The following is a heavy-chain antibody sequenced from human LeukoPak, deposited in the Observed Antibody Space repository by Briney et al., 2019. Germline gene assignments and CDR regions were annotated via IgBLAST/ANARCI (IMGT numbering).Heavy chain of an antibody. CDR2: ISGDGGIT. CDR3: AKSSGPGGYYYYGMDV. D-gene: IGHD6-19*01. J-gene: IGHJ6*02. Sequence: GGSLRLSCAASEFTFSTYAMSWVRRAPGKGLEWVSGISGDGGITYYADSVRGRFTTSRDNSKNTLYLQMNSLRAEDTAVYYCAKSSGPGGYYYYGMDVWGQGTTVTVSS. CDR1: EFTFSTYA. V-gene: IGHV3-23*01.